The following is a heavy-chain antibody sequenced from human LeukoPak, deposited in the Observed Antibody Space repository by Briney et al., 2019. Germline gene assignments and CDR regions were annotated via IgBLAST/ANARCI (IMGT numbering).Heavy chain of an antibody. D-gene: IGHD6-19*01. V-gene: IGHV3-23*01. Sequence: GGSLRLSCAASGFTFSSYAMSWVRQAPGKGLEWVSAISGSGGSTYFADSVKGRFTISRDNSKNTLYLQMNSLRAEDTAVYYCAKDRSYSSGWYDYWGQGTLVTVSS. CDR3: AKDRSYSSGWYDY. CDR1: GFTFSSYA. J-gene: IGHJ4*02. CDR2: ISGSGGST.